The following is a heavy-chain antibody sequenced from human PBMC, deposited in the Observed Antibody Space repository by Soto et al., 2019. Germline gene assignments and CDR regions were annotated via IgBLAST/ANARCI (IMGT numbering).Heavy chain of an antibody. Sequence: GGSLRLSCAASGFTFSSYAMSWVRQAPGKGLEWVSAISGSGGSTYYADSVKGRFTISRDNSKNTLYLQMNSLRAEDTAVYYCAKAXYGDYTEFYYYYYGMDVWGQGTTVTVSS. D-gene: IGHD4-17*01. CDR3: AKAXYGDYTEFYYYYYGMDV. CDR1: GFTFSSYA. V-gene: IGHV3-23*01. J-gene: IGHJ6*02. CDR2: ISGSGGST.